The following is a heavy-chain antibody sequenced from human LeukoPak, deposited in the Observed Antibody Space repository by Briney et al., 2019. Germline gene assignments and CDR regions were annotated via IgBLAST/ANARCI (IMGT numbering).Heavy chain of an antibody. J-gene: IGHJ4*02. D-gene: IGHD5-18*01. CDR3: ARGAGNSYGYGNYYFDY. CDR1: GGSISSGGYC. Sequence: SETLSLTCTVSGGSISSGGYCWSWIRQHPGKGLEWIGYIYYSGSTYYNPSLKSRVTISVDTSKSQFSLKLNSVTAADTAVYYCARGAGNSYGYGNYYFDYWGQGTLVTVSS. CDR2: IYYSGST. V-gene: IGHV4-31*03.